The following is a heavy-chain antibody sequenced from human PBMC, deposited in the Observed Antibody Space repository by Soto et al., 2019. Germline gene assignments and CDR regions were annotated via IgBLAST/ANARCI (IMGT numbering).Heavy chain of an antibody. V-gene: IGHV1-8*01. CDR2: MNPNSGNT. D-gene: IGHD3-3*01. CDR1: GYTFTRYD. J-gene: IGHJ3*02. CDR3: ATGTYYDFGSGNPPGTRRAFES. Sequence: ASVKVSCTASGYTFTRYDINWVRQATGRGLEWMGWMNPNSGNTGYAQKFQGRVTMTRNTSISTAYMELSSLRSEDTAVYYCATGTYYDFGSGNPPGTRRAFESWGQGTMVTVS.